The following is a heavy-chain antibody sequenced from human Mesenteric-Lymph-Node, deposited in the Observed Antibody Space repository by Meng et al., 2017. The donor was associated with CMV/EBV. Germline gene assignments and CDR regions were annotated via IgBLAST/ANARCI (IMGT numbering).Heavy chain of an antibody. V-gene: IGHV3-48*01. J-gene: IGHJ6*02. Sequence: GGSLRLSCAASGFTFSSYSMNWVRQAPGKGLEWVSYISSSSTIYYADSVKGRFTISRDNSKNTLYLQMNSLRAEDTAVYYCASSLRALGGMDVWGQGTTVTVSS. D-gene: IGHD4-17*01. CDR1: GFTFSSYS. CDR2: ISSSSTI. CDR3: ASSLRALGGMDV.